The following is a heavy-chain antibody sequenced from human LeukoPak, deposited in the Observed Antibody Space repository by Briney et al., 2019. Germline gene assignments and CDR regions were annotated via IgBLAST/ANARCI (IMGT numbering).Heavy chain of an antibody. CDR2: IYQDGSA. CDR1: GDSISSGGFS. J-gene: IGHJ4*02. V-gene: IGHV4-30-2*06. Sequence: PSETLSLTCAVSGDSISSGGFSWSWIRQSPGKGLEWVGYIYQDGSAYYNPSLKSRVTISVDTSKNQFSLKLSSVTAADTAVYYCARALTFMILTAAYWGQGILVTVSS. D-gene: IGHD3-16*01. CDR3: ARALTFMILTAAY.